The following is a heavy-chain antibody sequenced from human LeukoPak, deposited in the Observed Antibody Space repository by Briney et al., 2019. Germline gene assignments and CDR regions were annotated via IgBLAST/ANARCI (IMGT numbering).Heavy chain of an antibody. CDR2: IKQDGSAK. CDR3: ARDNGWSADF. Sequence: GGSLRLSCAASGFTFSRHWMYWVRQAPGKGLEWVANIKQDGSAKPYVDXVKGRFTISRDNAKNSLFLQMNSLRVEDTAVYYCARDNGWSADFWGQGTLVTVSS. J-gene: IGHJ4*02. CDR1: GFTFSRHW. D-gene: IGHD2-15*01. V-gene: IGHV3-7*03.